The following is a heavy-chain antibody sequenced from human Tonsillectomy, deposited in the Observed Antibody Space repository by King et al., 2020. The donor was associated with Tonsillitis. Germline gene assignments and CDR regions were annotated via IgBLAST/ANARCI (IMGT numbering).Heavy chain of an antibody. CDR2: ISSSSSYI. CDR1: GFTFSSYS. D-gene: IGHD4-17*01. Sequence: QLVQSGGGLVKPGGSLRLSCAASGFTFSSYSMNWVRQAPGKGLEWVSSISSSSSYIYYTDSLKGRFTISRDNAKNSLYLQMNSLRAEDTAVYYCASTDGDFPYYVDYWGQGTLVTVSS. J-gene: IGHJ4*02. V-gene: IGHV3-21*01. CDR3: ASTDGDFPYYVDY.